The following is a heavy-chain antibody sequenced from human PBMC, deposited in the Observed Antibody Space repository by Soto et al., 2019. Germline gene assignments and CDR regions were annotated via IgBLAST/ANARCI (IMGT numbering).Heavy chain of an antibody. Sequence: EVQLLESGGNLVQPGGSLRLSCAASGFTFSSYVMSWVRQAPGKGLEWVSAISDSGRSTYYADSVKGRFTISRDNSKNTLYLQMNSLRVEDTAIYYCAKDMGGTGYCSGGNCRADYWGQGTLVTVSS. D-gene: IGHD2-15*01. CDR2: ISDSGRST. V-gene: IGHV3-23*01. CDR1: GFTFSSYV. J-gene: IGHJ4*02. CDR3: AKDMGGTGYCSGGNCRADY.